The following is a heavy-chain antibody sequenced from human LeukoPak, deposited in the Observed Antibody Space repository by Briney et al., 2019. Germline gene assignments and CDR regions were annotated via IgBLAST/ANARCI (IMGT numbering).Heavy chain of an antibody. J-gene: IGHJ3*02. Sequence: RSETLSLTCTVSGGSISSSSYYWGWIRQPPGKGLEWIGTIFYSGTSYYNPSLKSRVTISLDTSKNQFSLKLTSVTAADTAVYYCARMYVDAFDIWGQGTMVTVSS. CDR3: ARMYVDAFDI. CDR1: GGSISSSSYY. CDR2: IFYSGTS. D-gene: IGHD2-8*01. V-gene: IGHV4-39*07.